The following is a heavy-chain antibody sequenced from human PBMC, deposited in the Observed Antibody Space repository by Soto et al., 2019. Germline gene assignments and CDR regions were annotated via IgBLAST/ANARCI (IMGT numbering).Heavy chain of an antibody. J-gene: IGHJ4*02. Sequence: PGGSLRLSCAGSGFTLRDHYIDWVRQAPGKGLEWVGRSRDKPQGYSTAYAASVKGRFTTSRDESKNSAYLQMNSLKTEDTAVYYCVRATYFSDSSGYTRCLDYWGQGTLVTAPQ. V-gene: IGHV3-72*01. D-gene: IGHD3-22*01. CDR2: SRDKPQGYST. CDR1: GFTLRDHY. CDR3: VRATYFSDSSGYTRCLDY.